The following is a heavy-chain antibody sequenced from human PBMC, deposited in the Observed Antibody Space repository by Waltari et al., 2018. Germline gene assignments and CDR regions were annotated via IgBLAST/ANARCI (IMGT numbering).Heavy chain of an antibody. D-gene: IGHD3-10*01. CDR2: IYHSGST. J-gene: IGHJ3*02. Sequence: QVQLQESGPGLVKPSETLSLTCAVSGYSISSGYYWGWIRQPPGKGLEWIGSIYHSGSTYYNPSLKSRVTISVDTSKNQFSLKLSSVTAADTAVYYCGRLYGSGSYAVAFDIWGQGTMVTVSS. V-gene: IGHV4-38-2*01. CDR3: GRLYGSGSYAVAFDI. CDR1: GYSISSGYY.